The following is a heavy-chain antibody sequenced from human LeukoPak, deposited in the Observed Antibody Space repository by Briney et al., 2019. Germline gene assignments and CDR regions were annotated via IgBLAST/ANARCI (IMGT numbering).Heavy chain of an antibody. CDR3: AREVAAAGPFDY. CDR2: IYYSGST. CDR1: AGSFSGYY. D-gene: IGHD6-13*01. Sequence: SETLSLTCAVYAGSFSGYYWSWIRQHPGKGLEWIGYIYYSGSTYYNPSLKSRVTISVDTSKNQFSLKLSSVTAADTAVYYCAREVAAAGPFDYWGQGTLVTVSS. J-gene: IGHJ4*02. V-gene: IGHV4-31*11.